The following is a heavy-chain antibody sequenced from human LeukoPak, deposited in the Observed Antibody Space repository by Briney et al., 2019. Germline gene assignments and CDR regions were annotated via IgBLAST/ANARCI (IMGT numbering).Heavy chain of an antibody. CDR2: IIPIFGTA. J-gene: IGHJ4*02. CDR3: ARGHSYYGSGSPDD. V-gene: IGHV1-69*06. CDR1: GGTFSSYA. D-gene: IGHD3-10*01. Sequence: SVKVSCKASGGTFSSYAISWVRQAPGQGLEWMGGIIPIFGTANYAQKFQGRVTITADKSTSTAYMELSSLRSGDTAVYYCARGHSYYGSGSPDDWGQGTLVTVSS.